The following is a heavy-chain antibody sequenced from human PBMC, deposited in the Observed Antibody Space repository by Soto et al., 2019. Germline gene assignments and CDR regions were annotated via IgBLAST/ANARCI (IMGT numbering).Heavy chain of an antibody. V-gene: IGHV1-46*01. J-gene: IGHJ4*02. CDR2: FNPSGLST. CDR1: GSITNHH. CDR3: AKVTQRGPIAVAGPLGS. Sequence: QVHLVQSGAEVKKPGASVNVSCQASGSITNHHMHWVRQAPGQGLEWMGIFNPSGLSTTYAQKFQGRVTITRDTSTSTVYMELSSLTSEDTAVYFCAKVTQRGPIAVAGPLGSWGQGTLVIVSS. D-gene: IGHD6-19*01.